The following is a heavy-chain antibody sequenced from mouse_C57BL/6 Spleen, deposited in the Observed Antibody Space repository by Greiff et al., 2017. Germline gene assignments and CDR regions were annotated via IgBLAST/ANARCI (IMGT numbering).Heavy chain of an antibody. CDR1: GYTFTTYP. CDR2: FHPYNDDT. D-gene: IGHD1-1*01. J-gene: IGHJ4*01. Sequence: QVQLQQSGAELVKPGASVKMSCKASGYTFTTYPLEWMKQNHGKSLEWIGNFHPYNDDTKYNEKFKGKATLTVEKSSSTVYLELSRLTSDDSAVYDCARGGLYYDYAMDYWGQGTTVTVSS. V-gene: IGHV1-47*01. CDR3: ARGGLYYDYAMDY.